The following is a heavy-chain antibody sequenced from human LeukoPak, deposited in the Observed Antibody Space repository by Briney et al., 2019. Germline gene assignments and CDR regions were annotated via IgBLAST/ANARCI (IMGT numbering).Heavy chain of an antibody. D-gene: IGHD3-22*01. CDR2: LNGHGTSA. V-gene: IGHV3-74*01. CDR3: ARGVPGYYGLDY. J-gene: IGHJ4*02. CDR1: GFTFSTNW. Sequence: QSGGSLRLSCEASGFTFSTNWMHWVRQVPGKGLLWVSRLNGHGTSASYAESVTGRFTISRDNAKNTLYLQLNSLTVDDTAVYYCARGVPGYYGLDYCGQGTLVTVSS.